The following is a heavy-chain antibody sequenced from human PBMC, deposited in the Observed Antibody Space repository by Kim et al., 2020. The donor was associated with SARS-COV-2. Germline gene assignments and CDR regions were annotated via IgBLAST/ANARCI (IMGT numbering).Heavy chain of an antibody. D-gene: IGHD4-17*01. Sequence: NPSLKSRVTRSVDKSKNQFSLKLSSVTAADTAVYYCARADYGDYAYYFDYWGQGTLVTVSS. CDR3: ARADYGDYAYYFDY. V-gene: IGHV4-4*02. J-gene: IGHJ4*02.